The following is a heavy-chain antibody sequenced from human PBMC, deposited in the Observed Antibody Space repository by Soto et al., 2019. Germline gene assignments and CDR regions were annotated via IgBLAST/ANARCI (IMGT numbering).Heavy chain of an antibody. J-gene: IGHJ5*02. Sequence: QVQLQESGPGLVKPSQTLSLTCTVSGGSISSGGYYWSWIRQHPGKGLEWIGYIYYSGSTYYNPSLKSRVTISVDTSKNQFSLKLSSVTAADTAVYYCASVSRLLAEVPAAIGWFDPWGQGTLVTVSS. V-gene: IGHV4-31*03. CDR3: ASVSRLLAEVPAAIGWFDP. CDR2: IYYSGST. D-gene: IGHD2-2*01. CDR1: GGSISSGGYY.